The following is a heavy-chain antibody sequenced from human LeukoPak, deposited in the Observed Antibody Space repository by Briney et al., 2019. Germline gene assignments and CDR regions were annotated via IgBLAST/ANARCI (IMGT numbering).Heavy chain of an antibody. J-gene: IGHJ4*02. V-gene: IGHV3-74*01. CDR2: INHDGSDI. CDR1: GFTVSTYV. CDR3: VRDSNFKIDY. Sequence: GGSLRLSCAVSGFTVSTYVMHWVRRASGEGLVWVSRINHDGSDISYADSVKGRSTISRDNAKNTLYLQMNSLRADDTAIYYCVRDSNFKIDYWGQGTLVTASS. D-gene: IGHD5-24*01.